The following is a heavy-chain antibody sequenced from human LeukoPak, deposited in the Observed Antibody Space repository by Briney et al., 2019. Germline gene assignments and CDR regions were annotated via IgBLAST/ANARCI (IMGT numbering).Heavy chain of an antibody. CDR2: IYYSGST. D-gene: IGHD2-15*01. Sequence: PSETLSLTCTVSGGSISSDCWSWIRQPPGKGLEWIGYIYYSGSTNYNPSLKSRVTILVDTSKNQFSLKLSSVTAADTAVYYCARDRGYCSGGSCYRWFDPWGQGTLVTVSS. J-gene: IGHJ5*02. V-gene: IGHV4-59*01. CDR3: ARDRGYCSGGSCYRWFDP. CDR1: GGSISSDC.